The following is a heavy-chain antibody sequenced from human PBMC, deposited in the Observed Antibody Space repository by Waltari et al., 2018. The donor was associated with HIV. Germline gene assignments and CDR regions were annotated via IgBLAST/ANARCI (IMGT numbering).Heavy chain of an antibody. Sequence: QVQLQESGPGLVKPSETLSLTCAVSGYSISSGYYWGWIRQPPGKGLEWIGSIYHSGSTYYNPALKSRVTISVDTSKNQFSLKLSSVTAADTAVYYCARDRGGYDILTGEYGMDVWGQGTTVTVSS. CDR2: IYHSGST. J-gene: IGHJ6*01. V-gene: IGHV4-38-2*02. D-gene: IGHD3-9*01. CDR1: GYSISSGYY. CDR3: ARDRGGYDILTGEYGMDV.